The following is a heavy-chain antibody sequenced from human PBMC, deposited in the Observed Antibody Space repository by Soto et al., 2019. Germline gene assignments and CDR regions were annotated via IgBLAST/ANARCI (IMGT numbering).Heavy chain of an antibody. V-gene: IGHV1-69*13. Sequence: SVKVSCKASGGTFSSYAISWGRQAPGQGLEWMGGIIPIFGTANYAQKFQGRVTITADESTSTAYMELSSLRSEDTAVYYCARWESSSTAFDYWGLGTLVTVSS. CDR3: ARWESSSTAFDY. J-gene: IGHJ4*02. D-gene: IGHD6-13*01. CDR2: IIPIFGTA. CDR1: GGTFSSYA.